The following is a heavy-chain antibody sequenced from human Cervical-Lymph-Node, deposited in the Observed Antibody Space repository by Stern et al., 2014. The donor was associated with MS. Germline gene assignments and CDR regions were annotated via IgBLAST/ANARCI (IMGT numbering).Heavy chain of an antibody. V-gene: IGHV3-49*03. CDR1: GFTFGDFG. Sequence: ELQLEESGGDLVQPGGSLRLSCTASGFTFGDFGMNWFRQAPGQWLEWVAFIRNKAYGGTAEYAASVTGRFIISRDDSESTTYLQMNSLKIEDTGVYYCSRRLTMYRVFDYWGQGTLVAVSS. CDR2: IRNKAYGGTA. CDR3: SRRLTMYRVFDY. J-gene: IGHJ4*02. D-gene: IGHD2-2*01.